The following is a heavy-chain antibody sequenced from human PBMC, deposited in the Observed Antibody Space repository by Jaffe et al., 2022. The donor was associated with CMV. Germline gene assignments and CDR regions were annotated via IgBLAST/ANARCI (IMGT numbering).Heavy chain of an antibody. V-gene: IGHV1-18*04. J-gene: IGHJ6*03. CDR2: ISAYNGNT. D-gene: IGHD4-4*01. CDR3: ARSRMTTVTLPYYYYYMDV. CDR1: GYTFTSYG. Sequence: QVQLVQSGAEVKKPGASVKVSCKASGYTFTSYGISWVRQAPGQGLEWMGWISAYNGNTNYAQKLQGRVTMTTDTSTSTAYMELRSLRSDDTAVYYCARSRMTTVTLPYYYYYMDVWGKGTTVTVSS.